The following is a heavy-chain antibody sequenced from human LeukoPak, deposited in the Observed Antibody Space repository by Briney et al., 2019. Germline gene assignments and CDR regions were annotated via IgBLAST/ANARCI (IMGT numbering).Heavy chain of an antibody. CDR1: GFTFSDHY. CDR2: SRNKGDSYTT. D-gene: IGHD1-26*01. CDR3: AKSGSPWHNWFDP. Sequence: PGGSLRLSCAASGFTFSDHYMDWVRQAPGKGLEWVGRSRNKGDSYTTDYAASVKGRSTISRDHSKNLLYLRMNSLKTEDTAVYYCAKSGSPWHNWFDPWGQGTLVTVSS. V-gene: IGHV3-72*01. J-gene: IGHJ5*02.